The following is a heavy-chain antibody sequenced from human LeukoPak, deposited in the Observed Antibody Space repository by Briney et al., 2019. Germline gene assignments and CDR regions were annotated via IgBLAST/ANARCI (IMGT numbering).Heavy chain of an antibody. CDR3: AKDQSRYSGYGTFDY. J-gene: IGHJ4*02. V-gene: IGHV3-30*18. CDR2: ISYDGSNE. D-gene: IGHD5-12*01. Sequence: PGGSLRLSCVASRFTFSSYGMHWVRQAPGKGLEWVAVISYDGSNEYYADSVKGRFTISRDSSKNTLYLQMNSLRAEDTAVYYCAKDQSRYSGYGTFDYWGQGTLVTVSS. CDR1: RFTFSSYG.